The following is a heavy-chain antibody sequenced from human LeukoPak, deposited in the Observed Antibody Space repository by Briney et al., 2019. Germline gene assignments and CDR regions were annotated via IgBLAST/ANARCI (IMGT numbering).Heavy chain of an antibody. D-gene: IGHD3-22*01. CDR1: GYTFTSYG. Sequence: ASVKVSCKASGYTFTSYGISWVRQAPGQGLEWMGWTSAYNGNTNYAQKLQGRVTMTTDTSTSTAYMELRSLRSDDTAVYYCARDIRDTMIAVVAIFDYWGQGTLVTVSS. V-gene: IGHV1-18*01. CDR2: TSAYNGNT. J-gene: IGHJ4*02. CDR3: ARDIRDTMIAVVAIFDY.